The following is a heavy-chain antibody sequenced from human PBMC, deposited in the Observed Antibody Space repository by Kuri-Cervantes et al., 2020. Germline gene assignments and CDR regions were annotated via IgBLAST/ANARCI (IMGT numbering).Heavy chain of an antibody. CDR1: GFTFSRHA. Sequence: GGSLRLSCAASGFTFSRHAMSWVRQAPGKGLEWVAVIWNDGSNEFYADSVRGRFTISRDNSNNTLYLQMNSLRAEDTAVYYCARVTQPAAVDYWGQGTLVTVSS. CDR2: IWNDGSNE. V-gene: IGHV3-33*08. D-gene: IGHD2-2*01. CDR3: ARVTQPAAVDY. J-gene: IGHJ4*02.